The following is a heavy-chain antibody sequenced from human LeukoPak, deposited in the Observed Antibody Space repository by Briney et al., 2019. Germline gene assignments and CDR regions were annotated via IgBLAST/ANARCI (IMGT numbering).Heavy chain of an antibody. CDR3: ATQPAGVIAAAETGY. V-gene: IGHV1-24*01. D-gene: IGHD6-13*01. J-gene: IGHJ4*02. Sequence: WASVKVSCKVSGYTLTELSMHWVRQAPGKGLEWMGGFDPEDGETIYAQKFQGRVTMTEDTSTDTAYMELSSLRSEDTAVYYCATQPAGVIAAAETGYWGQGTLVTVSS. CDR2: FDPEDGET. CDR1: GYTLTELS.